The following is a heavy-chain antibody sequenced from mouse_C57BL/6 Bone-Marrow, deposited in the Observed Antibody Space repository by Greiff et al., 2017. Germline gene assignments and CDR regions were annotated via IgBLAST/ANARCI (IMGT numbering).Heavy chain of an antibody. J-gene: IGHJ2*01. CDR2: ISSGGSYT. CDR3: ARGGGYLDY. CDR1: GFTFSSYG. Sequence: DVKLEESGGDLVKPGGSLTLSCEASGFTFSSYGMSWVRQTPDKRLEWVATISSGGSYTYYPHSVTGRFTISRDNAKNTLYRQMCSLMSADTAMYYCARGGGYLDYWGQGTTLTVSS. V-gene: IGHV5-6*02.